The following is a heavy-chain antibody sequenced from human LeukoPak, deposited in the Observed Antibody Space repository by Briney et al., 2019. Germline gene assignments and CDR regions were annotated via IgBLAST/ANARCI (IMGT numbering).Heavy chain of an antibody. V-gene: IGHV3-15*01. Sequence: GGSLRLSYAASGFTFSNAWMSWVRQAPGKGLEWVGRIKSKTDGGTTDYAAPVKGRFTISRDDSKNTLYLQMNSLKTEDTAVYYCTTGYCSGGSCYGAYFDYWGQGTLVTVSS. CDR3: TTGYCSGGSCYGAYFDY. J-gene: IGHJ4*02. CDR1: GFTFSNAW. CDR2: IKSKTDGGTT. D-gene: IGHD2-15*01.